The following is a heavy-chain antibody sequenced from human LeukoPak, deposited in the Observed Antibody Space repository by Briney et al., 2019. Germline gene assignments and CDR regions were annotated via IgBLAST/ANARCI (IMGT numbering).Heavy chain of an antibody. CDR1: GYTFTSYG. Sequence: ASVKVSCKASGYTFTSYGISWVRQAPGQGLEWMGWISAYNGNTNYAQKFQGRVTMTRDTSTNTAYMEPSALTSEDTAVYYCARNPPRTGDFNSWGQGALVTVSS. CDR3: ARNPPRTGDFNS. J-gene: IGHJ4*02. CDR2: ISAYNGNT. V-gene: IGHV1-18*01. D-gene: IGHD7-27*01.